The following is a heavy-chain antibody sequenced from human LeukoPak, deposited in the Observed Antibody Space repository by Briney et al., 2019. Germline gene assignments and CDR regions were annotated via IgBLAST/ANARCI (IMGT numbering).Heavy chain of an antibody. CDR1: GYTFTSYG. D-gene: IGHD6-13*01. Sequence: ASVKVSCKASGYTFTSYGISWVRQAPGQGLEWMGWNSAYNGNTNYAQKLQGRVTMTTDTSTSTAYMELRSLRSDDTAVYYCARANAAAGTPDAFDIWGQGTMVTVSS. V-gene: IGHV1-18*01. CDR2: NSAYNGNT. J-gene: IGHJ3*02. CDR3: ARANAAAGTPDAFDI.